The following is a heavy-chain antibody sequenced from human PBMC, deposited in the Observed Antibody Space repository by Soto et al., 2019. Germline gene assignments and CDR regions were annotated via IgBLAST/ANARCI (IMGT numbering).Heavy chain of an antibody. V-gene: IGHV3-7*04. Sequence: PGGSLRLSCAASGFTFSSYWMSWVRQAPGKGLEWVANIKQDGSEKNYVDSVKGRFTISRDNAKNSLYLQMNSLRAEDTAVYYCARVGSFYYYYYMDVWGKGTTVTVSS. CDR3: ARVGSFYYYYYMDV. D-gene: IGHD3-10*01. J-gene: IGHJ6*03. CDR2: IKQDGSEK. CDR1: GFTFSSYW.